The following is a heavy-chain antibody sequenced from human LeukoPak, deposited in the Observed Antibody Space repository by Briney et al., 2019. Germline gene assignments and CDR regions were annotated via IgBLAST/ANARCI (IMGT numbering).Heavy chain of an antibody. J-gene: IGHJ4*02. D-gene: IGHD6-6*01. Sequence: SVKVSCKASGGTFSSYAISWVRQAPGQGLEWMGRIIPIFGTANYAQKFQGRVTITTDESTSTAYMELSSLRSEDTAVYYCARDRFGAALPRYLETHEGYYFDYWGQGTLVTVSS. CDR1: GGTFSSYA. V-gene: IGHV1-69*05. CDR3: ARDRFGAALPRYLETHEGYYFDY. CDR2: IIPIFGTA.